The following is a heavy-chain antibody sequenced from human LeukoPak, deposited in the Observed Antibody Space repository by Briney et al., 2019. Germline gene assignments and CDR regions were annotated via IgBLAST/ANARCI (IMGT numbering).Heavy chain of an antibody. CDR2: VKSKNAGGTT. CDR3: TTEYYGSDYY. V-gene: IGHV3-15*01. Sequence: NPGGSLRLSCAASGFTFNTAWMSWLRQAPGKGLEWVGHVKSKNAGGTTDYAAPVKGRFTISRDDSKTTLYMQMNSLKTEDTAVYYCTTEYYGSDYYWGQGTLVTVSS. CDR1: GFTFNTAW. J-gene: IGHJ4*02. D-gene: IGHD3-10*01.